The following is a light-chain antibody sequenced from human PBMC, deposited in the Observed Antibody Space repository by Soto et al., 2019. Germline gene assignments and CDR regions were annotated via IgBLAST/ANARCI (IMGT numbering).Light chain of an antibody. J-gene: IGKJ5*01. CDR3: QQYGTSPIT. Sequence: ENVLTQSPGPLSLSPGERATLSCRASQTVSSYLTWYQQRPGQAPRLLISGTSRRATGIPERFSGSGSGTDFTLTISRLEPEDFALYYCQQYGTSPITFGQGTRLEIK. CDR2: GTS. CDR1: QTVSSY. V-gene: IGKV3-20*01.